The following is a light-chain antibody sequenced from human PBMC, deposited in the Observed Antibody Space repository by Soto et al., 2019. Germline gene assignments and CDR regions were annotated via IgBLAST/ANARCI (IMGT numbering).Light chain of an antibody. Sequence: DIQMTQSPSTLSASVGDRVTITCRASQSISSWLDWYQQKPGKAPKLLIYDASSLESGVPSRFSGSGSGTEFTLTISRLQPDDFATYYCQQYNSYSPFGQGTKLEIK. CDR2: DAS. CDR1: QSISSW. CDR3: QQYNSYSP. V-gene: IGKV1-5*01. J-gene: IGKJ2*01.